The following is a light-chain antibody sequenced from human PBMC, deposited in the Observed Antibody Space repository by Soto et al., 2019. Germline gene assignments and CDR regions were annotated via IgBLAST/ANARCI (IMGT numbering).Light chain of an antibody. CDR1: SSDVGGYNY. Sequence: QSALTQPPSASGSPGQSVTIPCTGTSSDVGGYNYVSWYQQHPGKAPKLMIYEVSKRPSGVPDRFSGSKSGNMASLTVSGLQAEDEADYYCSSYTSSSTRVFGGGTKLTVL. J-gene: IGLJ2*01. V-gene: IGLV2-8*01. CDR2: EVS. CDR3: SSYTSSSTRV.